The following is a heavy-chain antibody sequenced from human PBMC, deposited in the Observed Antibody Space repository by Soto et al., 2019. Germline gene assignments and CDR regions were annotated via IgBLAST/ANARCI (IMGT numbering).Heavy chain of an antibody. CDR3: ARDLYGLDV. V-gene: IGHV3-11*01. CDR1: GFSFSDYD. Sequence: QVQLVESGGGLVKPGGSLRLSCAATGFSFSDYDMTWIRQAPGQGLEWLSYISRTDSSKYYAGSVKGRFTISVDSAKRSVYLPLNSLRADDTAVYYCARDLYGLDVWGQGTTVIVSS. J-gene: IGHJ6*02. CDR2: ISRTDSSK.